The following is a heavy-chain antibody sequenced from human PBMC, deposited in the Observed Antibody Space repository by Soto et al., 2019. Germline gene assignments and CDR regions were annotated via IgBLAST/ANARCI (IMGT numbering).Heavy chain of an antibody. CDR1: GFTFSSYA. CDR2: ISGSGGST. J-gene: IGHJ4*02. D-gene: IGHD2-15*01. V-gene: IGHV3-23*01. Sequence: GGSLRLSCAASGFTFSSYAMSWVRQAPGKGLEWVSAISGSGGSTYYADSVKGRFTISRDNSKNTLYLQMNSLRAEDTAVYYCANQFKVGYCSGGSCYDDYWGQGTLVTVSS. CDR3: ANQFKVGYCSGGSCYDDY.